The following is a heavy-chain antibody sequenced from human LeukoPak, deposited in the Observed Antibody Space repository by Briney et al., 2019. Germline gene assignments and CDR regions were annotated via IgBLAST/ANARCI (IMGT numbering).Heavy chain of an antibody. Sequence: GGSLRLSCAASGFTFSHYWMHWVRQAPGKGLVWVSRINSDGNTTSYADSVKGRYTVSRDNAKNTLYLQMNSLRAEDTAVYYCARDFVEFDYWGQGTLVTVSS. CDR2: INSDGNTT. D-gene: IGHD6-6*01. CDR3: ARDFVEFDY. CDR1: GFTFSHYW. J-gene: IGHJ4*02. V-gene: IGHV3-74*01.